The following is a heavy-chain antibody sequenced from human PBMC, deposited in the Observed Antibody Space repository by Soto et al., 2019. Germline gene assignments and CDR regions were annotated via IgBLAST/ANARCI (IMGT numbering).Heavy chain of an antibody. CDR1: GGSISSGDYY. Sequence: SETLSLTCTVSGGSISSGDYYWGWIRQSPGKGLEWIGTIFYTGRTYYNPSLESRVTLSVDTSKNQFSLHLTSVTAADTAVYYCTRHHPHHYDSSGYFDYWGQGTLVTVSS. D-gene: IGHD3-22*01. CDR2: IFYTGRT. J-gene: IGHJ4*02. V-gene: IGHV4-39*01. CDR3: TRHHPHHYDSSGYFDY.